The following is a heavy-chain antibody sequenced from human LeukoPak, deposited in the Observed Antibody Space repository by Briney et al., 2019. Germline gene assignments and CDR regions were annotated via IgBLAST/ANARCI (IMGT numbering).Heavy chain of an antibody. J-gene: IGHJ6*03. V-gene: IGHV4-34*01. D-gene: IGHD1-1*01. CDR1: GGSFSGYY. Sequence: SETLSLTCAVNGGSFSGYYWSWIRQPPGKGLEWIGEINHSGSTNYNPSLKSRVTISVDTSKNQFSLKLSSVTAADTAVYYCARGLVGTKYYYYYYMDVWGKGTTVTVSS. CDR2: INHSGST. CDR3: ARGLVGTKYYYYYYMDV.